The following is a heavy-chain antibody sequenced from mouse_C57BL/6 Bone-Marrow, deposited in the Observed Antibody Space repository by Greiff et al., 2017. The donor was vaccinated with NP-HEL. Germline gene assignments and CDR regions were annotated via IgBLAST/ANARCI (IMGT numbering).Heavy chain of an antibody. D-gene: IGHD1-1*01. Sequence: EVQRVESGPGLVKPSQSLSLTCSVTGYSITSGYYWNWIRQFPGNKLEWMGYISYDGSNNYNPSLKNRISITRDTSKNQFFLKLNSVTTEDTATYYCARVPITTVPFYAMDYWGQGTSVTVSS. CDR1: GYSITSGYY. V-gene: IGHV3-6*01. J-gene: IGHJ4*01. CDR2: ISYDGSN. CDR3: ARVPITTVPFYAMDY.